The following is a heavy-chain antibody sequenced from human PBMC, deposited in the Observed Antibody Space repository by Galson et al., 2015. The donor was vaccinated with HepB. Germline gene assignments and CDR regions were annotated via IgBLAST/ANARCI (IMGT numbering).Heavy chain of an antibody. V-gene: IGHV1-69*13. CDR1: GGTFSSYA. J-gene: IGHJ6*03. CDR3: ARDGGNYYYYYMDV. Sequence: SVKVSCKASGGTFSSYAISWVRQAPGQGLEWMGGIIPIFGTANYAQKFQGSVTITADESTSTAYMELSSLRSEDTAVYYCARDGGNYYYYYMDVWGKGTTVTVSS. D-gene: IGHD2-15*01. CDR2: IIPIFGTA.